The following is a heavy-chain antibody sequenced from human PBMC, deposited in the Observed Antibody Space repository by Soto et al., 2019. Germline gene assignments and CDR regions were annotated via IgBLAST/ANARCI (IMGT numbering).Heavy chain of an antibody. D-gene: IGHD5-18*01. CDR2: ITGDGAIT. CDR3: ATLNSFGSDY. J-gene: IGHJ4*02. Sequence: GGSLRLSCVASGFSFSRFWMHWVRRVPGKGLVWVSRITGDGAITTYADSVRGRFTISRDNAKSTVYLQMDSLRAEDTAVYYCATLNSFGSDYWGQGTPVTVPQ. CDR1: GFSFSRFW. V-gene: IGHV3-74*01.